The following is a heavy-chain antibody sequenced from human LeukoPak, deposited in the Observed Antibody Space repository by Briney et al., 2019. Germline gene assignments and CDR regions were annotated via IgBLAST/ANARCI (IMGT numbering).Heavy chain of an antibody. CDR2: ISWNSGSI. V-gene: IGHV3-9*03. J-gene: IGHJ4*02. Sequence: GGSLRLSCAASGFTFDDYAMHWVRQAPGKGLEWVSGISWNSGSIGYADSVKGRFTISRDNAKNSLYLQMNSLRPEDMALYYCAALDHGHDYWGQGTLVTVSS. CDR1: GFTFDDYA. CDR3: AALDHGHDY.